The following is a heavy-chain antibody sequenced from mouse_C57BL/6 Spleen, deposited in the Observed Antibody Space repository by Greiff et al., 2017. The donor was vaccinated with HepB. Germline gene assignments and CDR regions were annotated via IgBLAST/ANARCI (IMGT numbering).Heavy chain of an antibody. D-gene: IGHD2-4*01. CDR3: ARGASIYYDYEYYAMDY. V-gene: IGHV1-80*01. Sequence: QVQLKESGAELVKPGASVKISCKASGYAFSSYWMNWVKQRPGKGLEWIGQIYPGDGDTNYNGKFKGKATLTADKSSSTAYMQLSSLTSEDSAVSVCARGASIYYDYEYYAMDYWGQGTSVTVSS. CDR1: GYAFSSYW. J-gene: IGHJ4*01. CDR2: IYPGDGDT.